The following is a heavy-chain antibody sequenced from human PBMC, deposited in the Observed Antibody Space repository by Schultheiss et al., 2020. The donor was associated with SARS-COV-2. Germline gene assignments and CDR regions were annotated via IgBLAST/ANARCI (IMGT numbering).Heavy chain of an antibody. CDR3: ARALGTTRNH. D-gene: IGHD7-27*01. V-gene: IGHV3-21*06. Sequence: GGSLRLSCRVSGFTFSNYTMHWVRQAPGKGLEWVSSIRSSGAYIHYAESVKGRFTISRDSAKTSLYLQMSSLRAEDTAVYYCARALGTTRNHWGQGTQVTVAS. CDR2: IRSSGAYI. CDR1: GFTFSNYT. J-gene: IGHJ1*01.